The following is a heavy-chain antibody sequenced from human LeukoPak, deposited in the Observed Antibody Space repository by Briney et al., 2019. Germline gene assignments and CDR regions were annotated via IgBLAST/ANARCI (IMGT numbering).Heavy chain of an antibody. CDR3: AKDLYGSSPDY. CDR1: GFTFSSYA. J-gene: IGHJ4*02. Sequence: GGSLRLSCAASGFTFSSYAMTWVRQAPGKGLEWVSLISDSGGATYYADSVKGRFTISRDNSKNTLYLQMNSLRAEDTAVYYRAKDLYGSSPDYWGQGTLVTVSS. V-gene: IGHV3-23*01. CDR2: ISDSGGAT. D-gene: IGHD6-13*01.